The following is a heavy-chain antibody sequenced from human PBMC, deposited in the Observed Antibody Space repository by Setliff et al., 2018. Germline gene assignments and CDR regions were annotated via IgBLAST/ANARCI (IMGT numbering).Heavy chain of an antibody. D-gene: IGHD2-15*01. CDR1: GGSVSNSGFF. CDR3: GRGFSRIEGWGNWFDP. V-gene: IGHV4-39*01. J-gene: IGHJ5*02. Sequence: PSETLSLTCTVSGGSVSNSGFFWGWLRQAPGKGLEWIGNIYDSGSSNYNASLKSRLIITRDTSKNQISLTLTSVTAADTAVYYCGRGFSRIEGWGNWFDPWGQGILVTVSS. CDR2: IYDSGSS.